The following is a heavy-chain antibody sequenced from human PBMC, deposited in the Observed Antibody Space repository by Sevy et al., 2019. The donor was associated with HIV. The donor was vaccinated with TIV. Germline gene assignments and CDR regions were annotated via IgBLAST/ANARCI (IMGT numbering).Heavy chain of an antibody. CDR2: LSFGCGKI. Sequence: GGSLRLSCAASGFAFYDYSMSWMRQAPGKGLEWVATLSFGCGKINYAGSVKGRFTISRDNSKNSFYLQMDNLRVEDTALYYCAREGCTRPHDYWGQGTRVTVSS. D-gene: IGHD2-8*01. J-gene: IGHJ4*02. CDR1: GFAFYDYS. CDR3: AREGCTRPHDY. V-gene: IGHV3-23*01.